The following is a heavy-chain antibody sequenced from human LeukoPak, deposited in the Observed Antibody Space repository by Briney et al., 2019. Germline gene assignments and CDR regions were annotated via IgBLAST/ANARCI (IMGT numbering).Heavy chain of an antibody. Sequence: GGSLRLSCAASGFSFSSNTMNWGRQAPGKGLEWVSSISSSSTYIYYADSLKGRFTISRDNAKNSLYLQMNSLRAEDTAVYYCAREGGTIYYYYGMDVWGQGTTVTVSS. V-gene: IGHV3-21*01. CDR3: AREGGTIYYYYGMDV. D-gene: IGHD3-16*01. J-gene: IGHJ6*02. CDR1: GFSFSSNT. CDR2: ISSSSTYI.